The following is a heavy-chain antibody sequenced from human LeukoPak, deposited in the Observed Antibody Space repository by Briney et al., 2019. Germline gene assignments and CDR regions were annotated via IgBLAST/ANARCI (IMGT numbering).Heavy chain of an antibody. CDR3: ARTTSCMDV. CDR2: IYYSGST. V-gene: IGHV4-30-4*01. CDR1: GGSISSGDYY. D-gene: IGHD1-1*01. J-gene: IGHJ6*04. Sequence: SQTLSLTCTVSGGSISSGDYYWSWIRQPPGKGLEWIGYIYYSGSTYYNPSLKSRVTISVYTFKNQFSLKLSSGASADTALYYLARTTSCMDVWGKGTTVTVSS.